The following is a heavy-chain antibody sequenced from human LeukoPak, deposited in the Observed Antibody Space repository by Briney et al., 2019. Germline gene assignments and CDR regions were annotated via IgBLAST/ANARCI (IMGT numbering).Heavy chain of an antibody. CDR1: GFTFTRYW. CDR2: IKQDGSEK. V-gene: IGHV3-7*01. CDR3: ARDLLDYYYDSSGFPY. D-gene: IGHD3-22*01. Sequence: GGSLRLSCAASGFTFTRYWMSWVRQAPGKGLEWVANIKQDGSEKYYVDSVKGRFTISRDNAKNSLYLQMNSRRAENMAIYYCARDLLDYYYDSSGFPYWGQGTLVTASS. J-gene: IGHJ4*02.